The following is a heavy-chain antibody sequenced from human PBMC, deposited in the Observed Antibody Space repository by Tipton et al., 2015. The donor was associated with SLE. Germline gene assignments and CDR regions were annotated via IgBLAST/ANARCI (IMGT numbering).Heavy chain of an antibody. V-gene: IGHV4-34*01. CDR3: ARGTFINTGGVSNWFDP. Sequence: TLSLTCAVYGGSFSGYYWSWIRQPPGKGLEWIGEINHSGSTNYNPSLKSRVTISVDTSKNQFSLKLSSVTAADTAVYYCARGTFINTGGVSNWFDPWGQGTLVTVSS. CDR1: GGSFSGYY. CDR2: INHSGST. D-gene: IGHD2-8*02. J-gene: IGHJ5*02.